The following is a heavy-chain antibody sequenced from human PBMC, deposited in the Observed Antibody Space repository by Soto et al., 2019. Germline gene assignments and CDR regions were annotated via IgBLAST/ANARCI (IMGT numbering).Heavy chain of an antibody. J-gene: IGHJ6*02. CDR2: IIPIFGTA. CDR3: ARPQHYYYYYYGMDV. V-gene: IGHV1-69*13. CDR1: GGTFSSYA. Sequence: SRKVSCKASGGTFSSYAISWVRQAPGQGLEWMGGIIPIFGTANYAQKFQGRVTITADESTSTAYMELSSLRSEDTAVYYCARPQHYYYYYYGMDVWGQGTTVTVSS.